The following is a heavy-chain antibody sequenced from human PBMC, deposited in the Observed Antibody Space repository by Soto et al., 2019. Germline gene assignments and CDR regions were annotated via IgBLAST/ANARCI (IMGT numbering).Heavy chain of an antibody. CDR2: INHSGST. J-gene: IGHJ4*02. D-gene: IGHD2-15*01. CDR1: GGSFSGYY. Sequence: QVQLQQWCAGLLKPSETLSLTCAVYGGSFSGYYWSWIRQPPGKGLEWIGEINHSGSTNYNPSLKSRVTISVDTSKNQFSRKLSSVTAADTAVYYCARGCNYCSGGSCYCGGVRYWGQGTLVTVSS. CDR3: ARGCNYCSGGSCYCGGVRY. V-gene: IGHV4-34*01.